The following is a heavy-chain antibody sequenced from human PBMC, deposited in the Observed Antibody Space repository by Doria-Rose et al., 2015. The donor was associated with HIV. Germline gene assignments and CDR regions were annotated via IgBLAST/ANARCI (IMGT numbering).Heavy chain of an antibody. CDR1: GVSLSSPGMG. J-gene: IGHJ4*02. V-gene: IGHV2-26*01. CDR3: ARIKSSRWYHKYYFDF. Sequence: SGPVLVKPTETLTLTCTVSGVSLSSPGMGVSWIRQPPGKALEWLANIFSDDESTYKTSLKSRLTSSSGTSKSRVVLTMTDMDPVDTATYYCARIKSSRWYHKYYFDFWGQGTLVIVSA. D-gene: IGHD6-13*01. CDR2: IFSDDES.